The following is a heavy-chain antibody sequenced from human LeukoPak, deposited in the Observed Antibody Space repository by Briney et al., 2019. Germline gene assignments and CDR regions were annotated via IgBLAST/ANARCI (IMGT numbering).Heavy chain of an antibody. CDR2: ISAYNGNT. CDR3: ARGGTYYYDSSGYSDY. Sequence: ASVTVSCTASGYTFTSYGISWVRQAPGQGLEWMGWISAYNGNTNHAQKLQGRVTMTTDTSTSTAYMELRSLRSDDTAVYYCARGGTYYYDSSGYSDYWGQGTLVTVSS. CDR1: GYTFTSYG. J-gene: IGHJ4*02. D-gene: IGHD3-22*01. V-gene: IGHV1-18*01.